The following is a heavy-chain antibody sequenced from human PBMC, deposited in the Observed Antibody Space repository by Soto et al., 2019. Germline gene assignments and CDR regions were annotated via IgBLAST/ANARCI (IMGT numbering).Heavy chain of an antibody. D-gene: IGHD3-10*01. Sequence: ASVKVSCKASGYTFTGYYMHWVRQAPGQGLEWMGWINPNSGGTNYAQKFQGWVTMTRDTSISTAYMELSSLRSEDTAVYYCAYGRPNRFGELFSFDYWGQGTLVTVSS. J-gene: IGHJ4*02. CDR1: GYTFTGYY. CDR2: INPNSGGT. V-gene: IGHV1-2*04. CDR3: AYGRPNRFGELFSFDY.